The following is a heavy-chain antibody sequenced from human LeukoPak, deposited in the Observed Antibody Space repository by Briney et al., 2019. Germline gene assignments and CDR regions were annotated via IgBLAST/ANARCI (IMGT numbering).Heavy chain of an antibody. CDR1: GFTFSSYA. CDR2: ISYDGSNK. D-gene: IGHD3-10*01. Sequence: PGGSLRLSCAASGFTFSSYAMHWVRQAPGKGLEWVAVISYDGSNKYYADSVKGRFTISRDNSKNTLYLQMNSRRAEDTAVYYCARDSGYFDYWGQGTLVTVSS. J-gene: IGHJ4*02. CDR3: ARDSGYFDY. V-gene: IGHV3-30-3*01.